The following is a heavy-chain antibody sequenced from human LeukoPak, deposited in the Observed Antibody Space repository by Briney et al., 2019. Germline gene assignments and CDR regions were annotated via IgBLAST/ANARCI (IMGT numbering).Heavy chain of an antibody. CDR2: ISYSGNT. CDR1: GGSISSYY. J-gene: IGHJ4*02. Sequence: SETLSLTCTVSGGSISSYYWTWIRQPPGKGLEWIGFISYSGNTNHNPSLKSRVTISLDTSKNQFSLKLISVTAVDTAVYYCARGVGSGYTDYWGQGALVTVSS. V-gene: IGHV4-59*01. CDR3: ARGVGSGYTDY. D-gene: IGHD3-22*01.